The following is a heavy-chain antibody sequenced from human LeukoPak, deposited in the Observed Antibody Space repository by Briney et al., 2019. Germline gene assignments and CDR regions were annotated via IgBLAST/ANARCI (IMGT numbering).Heavy chain of an antibody. D-gene: IGHD3-3*01. CDR3: ARGTFWRGYYHDY. J-gene: IGHJ4*02. CDR2: IFYRGTT. V-gene: IGHV4-59*01. Sequence: SETLSLTCTVSGGSITTYYWSWVRQPPGEGRGWVGFIFYRGTTNYNPSLKSRVTISLNTSKTQFSLKLSSVTAADTAVYYCARGTFWRGYYHDYWGQGTLVTVSS. CDR1: GGSITTYY.